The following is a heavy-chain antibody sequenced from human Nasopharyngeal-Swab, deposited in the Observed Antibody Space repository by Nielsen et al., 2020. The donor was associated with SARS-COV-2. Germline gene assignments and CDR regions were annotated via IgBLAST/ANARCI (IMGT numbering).Heavy chain of an antibody. J-gene: IGHJ6*02. CDR2: NYYSGST. CDR3: ARGRYCSSTSCFDYYGMDV. V-gene: IGHV4-31*02. Sequence: WIRQPPGKGLEWIGYNYYSGSTYYNPSLKSRVTISVDTSKNQFSLKLSSVTAADTAVYYCARGRYCSSTSCFDYYGMDVWGQGTTVTVSS. D-gene: IGHD2-2*01.